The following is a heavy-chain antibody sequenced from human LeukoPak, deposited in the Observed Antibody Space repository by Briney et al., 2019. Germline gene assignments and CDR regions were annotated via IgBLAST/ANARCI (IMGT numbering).Heavy chain of an antibody. CDR3: ARDRGDRPDTFDV. V-gene: IGHV1-18*01. J-gene: IGHJ3*01. CDR2: MSTDNGGR. CDR1: GYDFVSFG. Sequence: ASVKVSCKAFGYDFVSFGTSRVRQAPGQGLECMAWMSTDNGGRKYAERIQNRVTLNTDTSTNTAYMDLRSLRSDDTAIYYCARDRGDRPDTFDVWGQGTTVIVSS. D-gene: IGHD2-21*01.